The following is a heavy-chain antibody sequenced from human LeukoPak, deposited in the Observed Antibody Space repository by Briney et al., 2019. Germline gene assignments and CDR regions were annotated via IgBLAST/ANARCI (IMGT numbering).Heavy chain of an antibody. J-gene: IGHJ4*02. V-gene: IGHV4-61*02. Sequence: MPSETLSLTCTVSGGSISSGSYYWSWIRQPAGKGLEWIGRIYTSGSTNYNPSLKSRVTISVDTSKNQFSLKLSSVTAADTAVYYCAREAPYYYDSSGYLGYWGQGTLVTVSS. CDR2: IYTSGST. D-gene: IGHD3-22*01. CDR1: GGSISSGSYY. CDR3: AREAPYYYDSSGYLGY.